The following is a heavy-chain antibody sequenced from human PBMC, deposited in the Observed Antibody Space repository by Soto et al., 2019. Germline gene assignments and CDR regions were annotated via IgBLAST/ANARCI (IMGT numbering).Heavy chain of an antibody. CDR1: GFTFSSYS. CDR3: ARASDCTNGVCYRAYYFDY. V-gene: IGHV3-21*01. Sequence: GGSLRLSCAASGFTFSSYSMNWVRQAPGKGLGWVSSISSSSSYIYYADSVKGRFTISRDNAKNSLYLQMNSLRAEDTAVYYCARASDCTNGVCYRAYYFDYWGRGTLVTVSS. D-gene: IGHD2-8*01. CDR2: ISSSSSYI. J-gene: IGHJ4*02.